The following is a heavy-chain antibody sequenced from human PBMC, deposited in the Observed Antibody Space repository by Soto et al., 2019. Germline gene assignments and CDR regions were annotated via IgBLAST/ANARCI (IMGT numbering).Heavy chain of an antibody. D-gene: IGHD3-10*01. CDR3: ARSMVRGVIRRWNWFDP. V-gene: IGHV1-69*13. CDR1: GGTFSSYA. J-gene: IGHJ5*02. Sequence: SVKVSCKASGGTFSSYAISWVRQAPGQGLEWMGGIIPIFGTANYAQKFQGRVTITADESTSTAYMELSSLRSEDTAVYYCARSMVRGVIRRWNWFDPWGQGTLVTVSS. CDR2: IIPIFGTA.